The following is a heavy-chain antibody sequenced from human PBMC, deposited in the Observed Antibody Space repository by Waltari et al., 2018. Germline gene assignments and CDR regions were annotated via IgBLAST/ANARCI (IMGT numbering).Heavy chain of an antibody. CDR2: LNPNSGNT. V-gene: IGHV1-8*01. CDR1: GYTFTSYD. CDR3: ASYVTTVYYYYGMDV. Sequence: QVQLVQSGAEVKKPGASVKVSCKASGYTFTSYDINWVRQATGQGLEWMGWLNPNSGNTGYAQKFQGRVTRTRNTSISTAYMELSSLRSEDTAVYYCASYVTTVYYYYGMDVWGQGTTVTVSS. D-gene: IGHD4-17*01. J-gene: IGHJ6*02.